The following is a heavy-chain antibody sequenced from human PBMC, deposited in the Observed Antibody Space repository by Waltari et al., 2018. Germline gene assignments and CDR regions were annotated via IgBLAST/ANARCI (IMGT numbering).Heavy chain of an antibody. CDR2: ISISSSYI. J-gene: IGHJ4*02. D-gene: IGHD7-27*01. V-gene: IGHV3-21*01. CDR3: ARSPGEGGSAHFDY. CDR1: GFTFSSYS. Sequence: EVQLVESGGGLVKPGGSLGLSGAASGFTFSSYSMNWVRQAPEKGLEWVSSISISSSYIYYADSVKGRFTISRDNAKNSLYLQMNSLRAEDTAVYYCARSPGEGGSAHFDYWGQGTLVTVSS.